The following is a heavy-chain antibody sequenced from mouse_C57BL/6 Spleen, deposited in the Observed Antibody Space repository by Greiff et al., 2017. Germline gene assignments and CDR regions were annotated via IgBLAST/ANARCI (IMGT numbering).Heavy chain of an antibody. V-gene: IGHV5-6*01. D-gene: IGHD2-4*01. Sequence: EVKLMESGGDLVKPGGSLKLSCAASGFTFSSYGMSWVRQTPDKRLEWVATISSGGSYTYYPDSVKGRFTISRDNAKNTLYLQMSSLKSEDTAMYYCARPMITTRYFDVRGTGTTVTVSS. CDR1: GFTFSSYG. CDR2: ISSGGSYT. CDR3: ARPMITTRYFDV. J-gene: IGHJ1*03.